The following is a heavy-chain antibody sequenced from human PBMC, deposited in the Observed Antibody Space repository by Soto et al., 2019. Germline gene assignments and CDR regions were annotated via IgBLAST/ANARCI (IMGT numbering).Heavy chain of an antibody. Sequence: VQLVQSGAEVKKPGASVKVSCKASGYTFTSYDINWVRQATGQGLEGMGWMNPNSGNKGYAQKFQGRVNMTKNTSISTAYMELSSLRSEDTAVYYGARSRGGAPYSEDDYWGQGPLVTVSS. J-gene: IGHJ4*02. V-gene: IGHV1-8*01. CDR2: MNPNSGNK. D-gene: IGHD2-15*01. CDR1: GYTFTSYD. CDR3: ARSRGGAPYSEDDY.